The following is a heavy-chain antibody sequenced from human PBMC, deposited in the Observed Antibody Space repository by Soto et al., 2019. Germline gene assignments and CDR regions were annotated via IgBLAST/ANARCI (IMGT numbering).Heavy chain of an antibody. CDR2: VFHSGST. Sequence: SETLSLTCVVSGDSVTSGGFSWSWIRQPPGKGLEWLGYVFHSGSTHYNPALESRVTMSLDRSNNQISLRLTSVTAADTAVYFCARVLHWCDPWGQGLPVTVSS. CDR1: GDSVTSGGFS. J-gene: IGHJ5*02. V-gene: IGHV4-30-2*01. CDR3: ARVLHWCDP.